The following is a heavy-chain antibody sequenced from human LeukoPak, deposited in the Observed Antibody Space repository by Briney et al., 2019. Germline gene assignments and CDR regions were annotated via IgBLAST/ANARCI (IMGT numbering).Heavy chain of an antibody. CDR3: AKVGAMVRGFFDY. J-gene: IGHJ4*02. Sequence: PGGSLRLSCAASGFTFSSYAMSWVRQAPGKGLEWVSAISGSGGSTYYADSVKGRFTISGDNSKNTLYLQMNSLRAEDTAVYYCAKVGAMVRGFFDYWGQGTLVTVSS. CDR2: ISGSGGST. CDR1: GFTFSSYA. D-gene: IGHD3-10*01. V-gene: IGHV3-23*01.